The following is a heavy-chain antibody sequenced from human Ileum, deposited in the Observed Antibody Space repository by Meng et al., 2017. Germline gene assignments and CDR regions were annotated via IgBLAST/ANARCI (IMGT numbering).Heavy chain of an antibody. Sequence: GESLKISCAGSGFTFSSYWMHWVRQAPGKGLVWVSRIKYDGTSTNYADSVKGRFTISRYNAKNTLYLQMNSLRAEDRAVYYCARSLGWGGNSDYFDYWGQGTLVTVSS. D-gene: IGHD4-23*01. J-gene: IGHJ4*02. V-gene: IGHV3-74*01. CDR3: ARSLGWGGNSDYFDY. CDR1: GFTFSSYW. CDR2: IKYDGTST.